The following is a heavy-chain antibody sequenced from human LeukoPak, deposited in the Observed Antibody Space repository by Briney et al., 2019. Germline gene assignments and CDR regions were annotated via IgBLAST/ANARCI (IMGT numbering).Heavy chain of an antibody. CDR2: ISGSGGST. CDR3: AKDPRMAVAGYDAFDI. V-gene: IGHV3-23*01. J-gene: IGHJ3*02. Sequence: GGSLRLSCAASGFTFSSYAMSWARQAPGKGLEWVSAISGSGGSTYYADSVKGRFTISRDNSKNTLYLQMNSLRAEDTAVYYCAKDPRMAVAGYDAFDIWGQGTMVTVSS. D-gene: IGHD6-19*01. CDR1: GFTFSSYA.